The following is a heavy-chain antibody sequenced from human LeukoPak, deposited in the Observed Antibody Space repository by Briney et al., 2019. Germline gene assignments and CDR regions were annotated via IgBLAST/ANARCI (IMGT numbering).Heavy chain of an antibody. V-gene: IGHV3-64*01. CDR1: GFTFSSYA. D-gene: IGHD1-26*01. CDR3: ARDPGGSYAYSVDY. J-gene: IGHJ4*02. CDR2: ISSNGGST. Sequence: GGSLRLSCAASGFTFSSYAMHWVRQAPGKGLEYVSAISSNGGSTYYANSVKGRFTISRDNSKNTLYLQMGNLRAEDMAVYYCARDPGGSYAYSVDYWGQGTLVTVSS.